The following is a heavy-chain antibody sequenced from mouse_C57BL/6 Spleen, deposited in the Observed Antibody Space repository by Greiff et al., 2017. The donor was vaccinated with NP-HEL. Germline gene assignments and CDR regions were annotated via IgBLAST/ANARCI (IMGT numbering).Heavy chain of an antibody. D-gene: IGHD2-3*01. CDR1: GYSITSGYD. Sequence: EVKLMESGPGMVKPSQSLSLTCTVTGYSITSGYDWHWIRHFPGNKLEWMGYIRYSGSTNYNPTFKSRIPFTHDTSKKQFSLELKSVTTENTAAYYFERCHSPDDYYALAYWGQGTSVTVSS. CDR3: ERCHSPDDYYALAY. CDR2: IRYSGST. V-gene: IGHV3-1*01. J-gene: IGHJ4*01.